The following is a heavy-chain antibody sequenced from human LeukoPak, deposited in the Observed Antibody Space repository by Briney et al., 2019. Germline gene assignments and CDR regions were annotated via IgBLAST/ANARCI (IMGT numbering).Heavy chain of an antibody. CDR1: GFTVSSNY. Sequence: GGSLRLSCAASGFTVSSNYMSWVRQAPGKGLEWVSVIYSGGSTYYADSVKGRFTISRDNSKNTLYLQMNSLRAEDTAVYYCARHPIYCGGDCYYDYWGQGTLVTVSS. D-gene: IGHD2-21*02. CDR2: IYSGGST. V-gene: IGHV3-53*01. CDR3: ARHPIYCGGDCYYDY. J-gene: IGHJ4*02.